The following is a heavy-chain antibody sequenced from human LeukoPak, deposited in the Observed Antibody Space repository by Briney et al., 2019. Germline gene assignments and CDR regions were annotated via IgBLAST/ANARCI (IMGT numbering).Heavy chain of an antibody. J-gene: IGHJ3*02. D-gene: IGHD6-13*01. CDR3: ARHRGWGIAATNAFDI. CDR1: GGSISSSSYY. Sequence: SETLSLTCTVSGGSISSSSYYWGWIRQPPGKGLEWIGSIYYSGSTYYNPSLKSRVTISVDTSKNQFSLKLSSVTAADTAVYYCARHRGWGIAATNAFDIWGQGTMVTVSS. V-gene: IGHV4-39*01. CDR2: IYYSGST.